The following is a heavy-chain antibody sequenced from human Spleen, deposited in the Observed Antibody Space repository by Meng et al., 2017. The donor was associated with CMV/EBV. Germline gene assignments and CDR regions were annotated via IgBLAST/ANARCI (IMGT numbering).Heavy chain of an antibody. J-gene: IGHJ6*02. V-gene: IGHV3-21*01. CDR3: ARESSGSFVLDV. D-gene: IGHD3-22*01. Sequence: GESLKISCAASGFTFSSYAMSWVRQAPGKGLEWVSSISSSSSFISYVDSVKGRFTISRDNAENSLYLHMNGLRAEDTAVYFCARESSGSFVLDVWGQGTTVTVSS. CDR1: GFTFSSYA. CDR2: ISSSSSFI.